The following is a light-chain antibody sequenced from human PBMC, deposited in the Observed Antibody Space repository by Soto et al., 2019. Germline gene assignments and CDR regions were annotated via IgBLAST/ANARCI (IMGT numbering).Light chain of an antibody. CDR2: AAS. V-gene: IGKV1-39*01. CDR3: QHYNSYSEA. J-gene: IGKJ1*01. CDR1: QSISSY. Sequence: DIQMTQSPSSLPASVGDRVTITCRASQSISSYLNWYQQKPGKAPKLLIYAASSLQSGVPSRFSGSGSGTDFTLTISSLQPDDFATYYCQHYNSYSEAFGQGTKVDI.